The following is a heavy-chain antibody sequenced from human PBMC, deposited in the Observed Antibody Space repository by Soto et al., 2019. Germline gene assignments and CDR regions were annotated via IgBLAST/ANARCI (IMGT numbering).Heavy chain of an antibody. CDR2: INPSGGST. D-gene: IGHD2-8*01. Sequence: GASVKVSCKASGYTFTSYYMHWVLQAPGQGLEWMGIINPSGGSTSYAQKFQGRVTMTRDTSTSTVYMELSSLRSEDTAVYYCAKDSLPCTNGVCYMSEFDYWGQGTQVTVSS. CDR3: AKDSLPCTNGVCYMSEFDY. CDR1: GYTFTSYY. J-gene: IGHJ4*02. V-gene: IGHV1-46*01.